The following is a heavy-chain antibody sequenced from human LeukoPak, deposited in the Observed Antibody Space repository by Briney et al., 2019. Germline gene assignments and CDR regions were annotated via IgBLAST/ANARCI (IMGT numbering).Heavy chain of an antibody. J-gene: IGHJ1*01. CDR3: ARRRYYDSSGYLE. Sequence: TSETLSLTCTIFGDSVSRSDSDWDWIRQPQGKGLEWIGTIYYSGRTYYSPSLKRRVTLSVDMSNNQFSLTLSSVTAADTALYFCARRRYYDSSGYLEWGQGTLVTVSS. CDR1: GDSVSRSDSD. V-gene: IGHV4-39*01. CDR2: IYYSGRT. D-gene: IGHD3-22*01.